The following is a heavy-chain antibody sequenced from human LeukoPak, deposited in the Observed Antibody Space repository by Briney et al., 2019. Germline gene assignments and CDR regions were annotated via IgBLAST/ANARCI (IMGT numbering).Heavy chain of an antibody. Sequence: PGGSLRLSCAASGFTFNNYAMNWVRQAPGKGLEWVSAIDNHGGSTYYADSVKGRFTISRDNSKNTLYLQMNSLRAEDTALYYCAKAGWYSSKSYATYDDAIDIWGQGTLVTVSS. V-gene: IGHV3-23*01. D-gene: IGHD6-13*01. J-gene: IGHJ3*02. CDR3: AKAGWYSSKSYATYDDAIDI. CDR2: IDNHGGST. CDR1: GFTFNNYA.